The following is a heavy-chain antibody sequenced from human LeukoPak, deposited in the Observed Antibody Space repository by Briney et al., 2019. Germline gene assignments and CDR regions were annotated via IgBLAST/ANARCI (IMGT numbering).Heavy chain of an antibody. CDR3: AISFGGNRWYYYYYYMDV. CDR1: GGTFSSYA. Sequence: ASVKVSCKASGGTFSSYAISWVRQAPGQGLEWMGGIIPIFGTANYAQKFQGRVTITTDESTSTAYMELSSLRSEDTAVYYCAISFGGNRWYYYYYYMDVWGEGTTVTVSS. CDR2: IIPIFGTA. D-gene: IGHD4-23*01. V-gene: IGHV1-69*05. J-gene: IGHJ6*03.